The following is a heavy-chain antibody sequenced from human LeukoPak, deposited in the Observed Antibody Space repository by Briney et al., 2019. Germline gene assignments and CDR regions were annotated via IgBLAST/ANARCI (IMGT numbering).Heavy chain of an antibody. J-gene: IGHJ4*02. Sequence: PGGSLRLSCAASGFTFSSYAMSWVRQAPGKGLEWVSAISGSGGSTYYADSVKGRFTISRDNSKNTLYLQMNSLRAEDTAVYYCAKDMGVFEDDFWSGYYSFFDYWGQGTLVTVSS. CDR1: GFTFSSYA. CDR3: AKDMGVFEDDFWSGYYSFFDY. V-gene: IGHV3-23*01. D-gene: IGHD3-3*01. CDR2: ISGSGGST.